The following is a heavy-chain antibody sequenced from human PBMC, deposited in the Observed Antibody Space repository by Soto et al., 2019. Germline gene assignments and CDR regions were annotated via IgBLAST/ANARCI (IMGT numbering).Heavy chain of an antibody. J-gene: IGHJ3*01. CDR2: IYYIGSN. Sequence: PSETLSLTCTVSAGSISSYYWSWIRQPPGKGLEWIGYIYYIGSNNNNPSLKSRATIPVDTSKNQFSLKLSSVIAADMAVYYRTRRYGSAFDFWGKGIMVTVSS. CDR1: AGSISSYY. D-gene: IGHD3-10*01. CDR3: TRRYGSAFDF. V-gene: IGHV4-59*01.